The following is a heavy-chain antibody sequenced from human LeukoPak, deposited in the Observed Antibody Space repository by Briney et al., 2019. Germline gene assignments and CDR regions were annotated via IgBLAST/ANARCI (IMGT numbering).Heavy chain of an antibody. D-gene: IGHD1-20*01. V-gene: IGHV4-38-2*02. CDR1: GYSISSGYY. Sequence: SETLSLTCTVSGYSISSGYYWGWIRQPPGKGLERIGSIYHDGRIDYNPSLKSQVTISRDTSNDQFSLKLSSVTAADTAMYYCARDTSPGITGTYWGQGTLVTVSS. CDR3: ARDTSPGITGTY. CDR2: IYHDGRI. J-gene: IGHJ4*02.